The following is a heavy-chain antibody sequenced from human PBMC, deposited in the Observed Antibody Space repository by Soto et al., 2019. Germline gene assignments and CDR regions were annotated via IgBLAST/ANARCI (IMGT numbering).Heavy chain of an antibody. Sequence: QVQLQESGPGLVKPSETLSLTCTVSGGAMGNYCWSWIRQSLEKGLEWIGYICHGGSTNYNPSLKSRVTIFLDTSKSQFSLRLRSVTAADTALYYCARMESDCFDIWGQGTKITVSS. CDR2: ICHGGST. D-gene: IGHD2-21*01. CDR3: ARMESDCFDI. CDR1: GGAMGNYC. V-gene: IGHV4-59*01. J-gene: IGHJ3*02.